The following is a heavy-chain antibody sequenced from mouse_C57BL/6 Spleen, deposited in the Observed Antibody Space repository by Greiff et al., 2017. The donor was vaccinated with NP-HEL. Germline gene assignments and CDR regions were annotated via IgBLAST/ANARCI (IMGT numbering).Heavy chain of an antibody. CDR2: ISSGGDYI. CDR3: TRFITTVVARAMDY. J-gene: IGHJ4*01. Sequence: EVQLVESGEGLVKPGGSLKLSCAASGFTFSSYAMSWVRQTPEQRLEWVAYISSGGDYIYYADTVKGRFTISRDNARNTLYLQMSSLKSEDTAMYYCTRFITTVVARAMDYWGQGTSVTVSS. V-gene: IGHV5-9-1*02. D-gene: IGHD1-1*01. CDR1: GFTFSSYA.